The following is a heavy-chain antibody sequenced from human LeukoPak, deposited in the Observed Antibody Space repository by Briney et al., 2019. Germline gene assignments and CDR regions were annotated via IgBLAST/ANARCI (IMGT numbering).Heavy chain of an antibody. Sequence: GGSLRLSCAASGXIFRRYAVSWVRQAPGKGLKWVSDISASGDNTYYADSVKGRFTISRDNSKNTVYLQMNSQRAEDTAVYYCARELVGATAYFDHWGQGTLVTVSS. CDR2: ISASGDNT. CDR3: ARELVGATAYFDH. CDR1: GXIFRRYA. D-gene: IGHD1-26*01. J-gene: IGHJ4*02. V-gene: IGHV3-23*01.